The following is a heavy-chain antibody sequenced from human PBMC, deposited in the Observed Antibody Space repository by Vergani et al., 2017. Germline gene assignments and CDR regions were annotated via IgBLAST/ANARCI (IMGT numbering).Heavy chain of an antibody. Sequence: QVQLQESGPGLVKPSETLSLTCTVSGGSISSYYWSWIRQPPGKGLEWIGYIYYSGSTNYNPSLKSRVTISVDTSKNQFSLKLSSVTAADMAVYYCARGITMVRGAYFDYWGQGTLVTVSS. V-gene: IGHV4-59*01. J-gene: IGHJ4*02. D-gene: IGHD3-10*01. CDR1: GGSISSYY. CDR2: IYYSGST. CDR3: ARGITMVRGAYFDY.